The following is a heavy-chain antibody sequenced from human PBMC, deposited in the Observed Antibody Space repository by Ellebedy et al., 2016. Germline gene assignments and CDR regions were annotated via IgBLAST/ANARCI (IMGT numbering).Heavy chain of an antibody. D-gene: IGHD3-22*01. CDR1: GYTFTSYD. V-gene: IGHV1-69*13. J-gene: IGHJ4*02. Sequence: SVKVSCXASGYTFTSYDINWVRQATGQGLEWMGGIIPIFGTANYAQKFQGRVTITADESTSTAYMELSSLRSEDTAVYYCARGYDIGYFDYWGQGTLVTVSS. CDR2: IIPIFGTA. CDR3: ARGYDIGYFDY.